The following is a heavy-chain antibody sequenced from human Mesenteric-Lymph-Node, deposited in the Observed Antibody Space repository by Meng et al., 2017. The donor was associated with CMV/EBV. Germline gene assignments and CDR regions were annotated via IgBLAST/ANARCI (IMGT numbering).Heavy chain of an antibody. Sequence: GESLKISCAASGFTFSSYDMHWVRQATGKGLEWVSAIGTAGDTYYPGSVKGRFTISRDNAKNSLYLQMNSLRAEDTAVYYCTRAYDYGDPNWFDPWGQGTLVTVSS. D-gene: IGHD4/OR15-4a*01. V-gene: IGHV3-13*01. CDR3: TRAYDYGDPNWFDP. CDR1: GFTFSSYD. J-gene: IGHJ5*02. CDR2: IGTAGDT.